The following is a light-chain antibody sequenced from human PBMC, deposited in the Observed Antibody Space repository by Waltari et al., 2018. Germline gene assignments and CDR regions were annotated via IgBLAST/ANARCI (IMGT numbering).Light chain of an antibody. CDR3: ETGGHGTWV. Sequence: QLVLTQSPSASASLGASVKLTCTLSSGHRSNIIALLQQQPGKGPRYLMKVNSDGSHRKGDDIPDRFSGYSSGAERYLTISSLQSEDEADYYCETGGHGTWVFGGGTKLTVL. V-gene: IGLV4-69*01. CDR2: VNSDGSH. CDR1: SGHRSNI. J-gene: IGLJ3*02.